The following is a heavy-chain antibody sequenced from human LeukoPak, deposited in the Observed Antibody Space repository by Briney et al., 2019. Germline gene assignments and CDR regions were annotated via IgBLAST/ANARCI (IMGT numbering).Heavy chain of an antibody. V-gene: IGHV1-69*05. Sequence: SVKVSCKASGGTFSSYAISWVRQAPGQGLEWMGGIIPIFGTANYAQKFQGRVTITTDESTSTAYMELNSLRSEDTAVYYCGYSYGYGVPVLVWGKGTTVTVSS. J-gene: IGHJ6*04. CDR1: GGTFSSYA. D-gene: IGHD5-18*01. CDR2: IIPIFGTA. CDR3: GYSYGYGVPVLV.